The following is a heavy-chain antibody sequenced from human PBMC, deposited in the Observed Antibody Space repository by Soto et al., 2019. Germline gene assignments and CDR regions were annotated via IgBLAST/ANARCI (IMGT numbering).Heavy chain of an antibody. CDR3: ARPGYYGSGRYTIPSSFGMDV. Sequence: ASVKVSCKASGYTFTGQYMHWVRQAPGQGLEWMGWINPNSGDTNYAQKFQGRVTMTRDTSIGTAYMELSSLRSNDTAMYYCARPGYYGSGRYTIPSSFGMDVWGQGTTVTVSS. CDR2: INPNSGDT. D-gene: IGHD3-10*01. CDR1: GYTFTGQY. V-gene: IGHV1-2*02. J-gene: IGHJ6*02.